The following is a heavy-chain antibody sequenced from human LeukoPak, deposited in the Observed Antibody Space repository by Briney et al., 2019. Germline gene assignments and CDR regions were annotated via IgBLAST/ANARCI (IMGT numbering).Heavy chain of an antibody. CDR3: AKDTLWFGELFVDYFDY. Sequence: GGTLRLSCAASGFTFSSYGMSWVRQAPGKGLEWVSAISGSGGSTYYADSVKGRFTISRDNSKNTLYLQMNSLRAEDTAVYYCAKDTLWFGELFVDYFDYWGQGTLVTVSS. J-gene: IGHJ4*02. V-gene: IGHV3-23*01. CDR1: GFTFSSYG. D-gene: IGHD3-10*01. CDR2: ISGSGGST.